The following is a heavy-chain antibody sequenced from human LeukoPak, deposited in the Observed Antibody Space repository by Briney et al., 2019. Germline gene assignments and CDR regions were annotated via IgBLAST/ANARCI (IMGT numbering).Heavy chain of an antibody. D-gene: IGHD2-15*01. CDR1: GGSISSSCDY. V-gene: IGHV4-39*01. J-gene: IGHJ5*02. CDR3: ARQLYCSGGSCYSYSWFDP. CDR2: IYYSGST. Sequence: SETLSLTCTVSGGSISSSCDYWGWIRQPPGKGLEWIGSIYYSGSTYYNPSLKSRVTISVDTSKNQFSLKLSSVTAADTAVYYCARQLYCSGGSCYSYSWFDPWGQGTLVTVSS.